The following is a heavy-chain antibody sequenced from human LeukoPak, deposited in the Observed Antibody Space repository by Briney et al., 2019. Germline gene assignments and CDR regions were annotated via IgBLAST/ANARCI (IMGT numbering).Heavy chain of an antibody. CDR1: GFTFSSYA. Sequence: GGSLRLSCSASGFTFSSYAMHWVRQAPGKGLEYVSAISSNGGSTYYADSVKGRFTISRDNSKSTLYLQMSSLRAEDTAVYYCVKGSRNYGDLWGRGTLVTVSS. CDR3: VKGSRNYGDL. CDR2: ISSNGGST. D-gene: IGHD1-7*01. V-gene: IGHV3-64D*06. J-gene: IGHJ2*01.